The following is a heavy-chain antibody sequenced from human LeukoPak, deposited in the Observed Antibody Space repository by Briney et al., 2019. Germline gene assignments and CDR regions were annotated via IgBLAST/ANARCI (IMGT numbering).Heavy chain of an antibody. D-gene: IGHD1-20*01. CDR2: ISGSGGST. J-gene: IGHJ5*02. CDR1: GFTFSSYA. CDR3: AKDSQVITGTLVDP. V-gene: IGHV3-23*01. Sequence: GGSLRLSCAASGFTFSSYAISWVRQAPGKGLEWVSAISGSGGSTYYADSVKGRFTISRDNSKNTLYLQMNSLRAEDTAVYYCAKDSQVITGTLVDPWGQGTLVTVSS.